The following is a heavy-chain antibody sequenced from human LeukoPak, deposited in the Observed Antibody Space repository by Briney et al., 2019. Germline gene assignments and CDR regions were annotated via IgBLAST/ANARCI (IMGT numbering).Heavy chain of an antibody. Sequence: GGSLRLSCAASGFTFSNYNMNWVRQAPGKGLEWVSYISSSSSIIYYADSVKGRFTISRDNAKNSLFLQMNSLRAEDTAVYYCAELGITMIGGVWGKGTTVTISS. CDR1: GFTFSNYN. J-gene: IGHJ6*04. CDR3: AELGITMIGGV. CDR2: ISSSSSII. V-gene: IGHV3-48*01. D-gene: IGHD3-10*02.